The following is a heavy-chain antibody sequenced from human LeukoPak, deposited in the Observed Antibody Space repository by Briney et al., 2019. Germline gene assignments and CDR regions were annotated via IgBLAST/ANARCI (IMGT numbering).Heavy chain of an antibody. Sequence: ASVKISCKVSGYTFTDYYMHWVQQAPGKGLEWMGLVDPEDGETIYAEKFQGRVTITADTSTDTAYMELRSLRSDDTAVYYCARGELPRYWGQGTLVTVSS. CDR2: VDPEDGET. V-gene: IGHV1-69-2*01. D-gene: IGHD5-24*01. CDR3: ARGELPRY. J-gene: IGHJ4*02. CDR1: GYTFTDYY.